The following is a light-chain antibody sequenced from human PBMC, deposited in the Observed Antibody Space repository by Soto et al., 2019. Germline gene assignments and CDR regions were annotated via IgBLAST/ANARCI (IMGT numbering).Light chain of an antibody. CDR3: QQYNSYSYT. J-gene: IGKJ2*01. CDR1: QSISSW. V-gene: IGKV1-5*01. CDR2: DAS. Sequence: IQMTQSPSTLSASVGARVTITCRASQSISSWLAWYQHKPWKAPKLLIYDASSLASGVPSRFSGSGSVTEFTLTISSLQPDDFATYYCQQYNSYSYTFGHGTKMDIK.